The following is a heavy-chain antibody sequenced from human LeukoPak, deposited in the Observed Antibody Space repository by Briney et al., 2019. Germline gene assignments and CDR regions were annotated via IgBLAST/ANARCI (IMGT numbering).Heavy chain of an antibody. V-gene: IGHV4-39*07. CDR3: ARWVVATIKTYYFDY. J-gene: IGHJ4*02. CDR1: SGSISTSNYY. D-gene: IGHD5-12*01. CDR2: INHSGST. Sequence: SETLSLTCTVSSGSISTSNYYWSWIRQPPGKGLEWIGEINHSGSTNYNPSLKSRVTISVDTSKNQFSLKLSSVTAADTAVYYCARWVVATIKTYYFDYWGQGTLVTVSS.